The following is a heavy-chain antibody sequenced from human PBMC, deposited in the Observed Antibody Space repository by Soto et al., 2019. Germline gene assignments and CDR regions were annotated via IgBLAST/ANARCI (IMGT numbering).Heavy chain of an antibody. CDR2: YYWDDDK. D-gene: IGHD3-3*01. Sequence: QITLKESGPTRVKPTQTLTLTCTFPGVSLTTRQVGVAWVRQPPGKALEWLAVYYWDDDKRYIPSLKSRLTIAKDTANDQGVLTIAYRHPLDTATYFCEHRGSMSGNCDQGYLDSWGRGTLVTVS. V-gene: IGHV2-5*02. J-gene: IGHJ4*02. CDR1: GVSLTTRQVG. CDR3: EHRGSMSGNCDQGYLDS.